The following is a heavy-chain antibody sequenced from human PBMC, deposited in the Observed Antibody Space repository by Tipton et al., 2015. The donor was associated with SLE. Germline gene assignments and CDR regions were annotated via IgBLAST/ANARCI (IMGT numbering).Heavy chain of an antibody. CDR1: GGSMSYHY. J-gene: IGHJ4*02. Sequence: TLSLTCSVSGGSMSYHYWSWIRQPPGKGLEWIGYIYYTGNTNYNPSLKSRVTMSVDRSKNQFSLRLTSVTAADTAVYYCATELFRGYTSGWGPDYWGQGTLVTVSS. CDR3: ATELFRGYTSGWGPDY. D-gene: IGHD6-19*01. V-gene: IGHV4-59*11. CDR2: IYYTGNT.